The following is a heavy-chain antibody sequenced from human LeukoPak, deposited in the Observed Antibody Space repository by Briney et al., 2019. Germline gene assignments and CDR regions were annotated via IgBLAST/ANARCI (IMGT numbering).Heavy chain of an antibody. CDR2: INTDGKTT. CDR3: ARDYPPY. V-gene: IGHV3-74*01. J-gene: IGHJ4*02. CDR1: GFAFTNFA. Sequence: GGSLRLSCAASGFAFTNFAMSWVRQAPGKGLVWASRINTDGKTTTYADSVKGRFTISRDNTKNTLYLQMNSLNAEDTALYYCARDYPPYWGQGTLVTVSS.